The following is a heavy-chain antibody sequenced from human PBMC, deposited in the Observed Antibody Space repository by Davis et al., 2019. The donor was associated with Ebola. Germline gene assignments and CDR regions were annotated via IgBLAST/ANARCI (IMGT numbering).Heavy chain of an antibody. CDR3: ARPKMITDLQS. CDR2: INLKSGAT. D-gene: IGHD4-11*01. J-gene: IGHJ4*02. V-gene: IGHV1-2*04. Sequence: AASVKVSCKTSGFTFTENYLHWVRQAPGQGLEWMGWINLKSGATNYAPKFQGWVTMTRDTSITTAYMELTSLKSEDTGMYYSARPKMITDLQSWGQGTLVTVSS. CDR1: GFTFTENY.